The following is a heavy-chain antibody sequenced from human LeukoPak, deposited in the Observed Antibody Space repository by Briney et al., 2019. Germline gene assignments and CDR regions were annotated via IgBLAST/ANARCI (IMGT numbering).Heavy chain of an antibody. D-gene: IGHD2-2*02. Sequence: SETLSLTCAVYGGSFSGYYWSSIRQPPGKGLEWIGEINHSGSTNYNPSLKSRVTISVDTSKNQFSLKLSSVTAADTAVYYCAREKYCSSTSYYNVWDYWGQGTLVTVSS. V-gene: IGHV4-34*01. CDR3: AREKYCSSTSYYNVWDY. CDR1: GGSFSGYY. CDR2: INHSGST. J-gene: IGHJ4*02.